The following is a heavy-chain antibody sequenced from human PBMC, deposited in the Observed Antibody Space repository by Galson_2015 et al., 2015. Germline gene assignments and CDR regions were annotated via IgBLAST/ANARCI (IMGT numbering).Heavy chain of an antibody. J-gene: IGHJ5*02. V-gene: IGHV3-21*01. Sequence: SLRLSCAASGFTFSSYSMNWVRQAPGKGLEWVSSISSSSSYIYYADSVKGRFTISRDNAKSSLYLQMNSLRAEDTAVCYCAIDIAAAGFPPNWFDPWGQGTLVTVSS. CDR1: GFTFSSYS. D-gene: IGHD6-13*01. CDR3: AIDIAAAGFPPNWFDP. CDR2: ISSSSSYI.